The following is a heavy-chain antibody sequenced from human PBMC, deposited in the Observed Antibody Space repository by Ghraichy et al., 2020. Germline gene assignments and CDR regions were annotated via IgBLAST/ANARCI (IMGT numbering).Heavy chain of an antibody. J-gene: IGHJ4*02. D-gene: IGHD4-17*01. CDR2: IYYSGST. V-gene: IGHV4-39*01. CDR3: ASPVMTTVTTADY. CDR1: GGSISSSSYY. Sequence: SETLSLTCTVSGGSISSSSYYWGWIRQPPGKGLEWIGSIYYSGSTYYNPSLKSRVTISVDTSKNQFSLKLSSVTAADTAVYYCASPVMTTVTTADYWGQGTLVTVSS.